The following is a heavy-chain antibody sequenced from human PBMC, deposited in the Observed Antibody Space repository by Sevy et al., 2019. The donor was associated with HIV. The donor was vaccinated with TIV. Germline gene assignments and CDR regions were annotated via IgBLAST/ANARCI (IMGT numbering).Heavy chain of an antibody. Sequence: GGSLRLSCLASGFALDGYTMHWVRQAPGKSLEWVSLMGWDGHSTYYADSVRGRFTISRENSKNSVFLQMDSLSTEDTAFYYCARDFMGPTTFGTQFDYWGQGTLVTVSS. CDR3: ARDFMGPTTFGTQFDY. CDR1: GFALDGYT. V-gene: IGHV3-43*01. J-gene: IGHJ4*02. D-gene: IGHD3-10*02. CDR2: MGWDGHST.